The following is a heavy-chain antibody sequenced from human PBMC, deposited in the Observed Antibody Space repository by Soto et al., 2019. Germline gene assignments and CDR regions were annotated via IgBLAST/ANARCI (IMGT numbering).Heavy chain of an antibody. CDR3: ANTPNQYSYGSPKYGYCVMDV. J-gene: IGHJ6*02. D-gene: IGHD5-18*01. V-gene: IGHV3-7*01. Sequence: GGSLRLSCAASGFTFSSYWMSWVRQAPGKGLEWVANIKQDGSEKYYVDSVKGRFTISRDNAKDSLYLQMNSLRAEGTAVYYGANTPNQYSYGSPKYGYCVMDVWGQGTTVTVSS. CDR2: IKQDGSEK. CDR1: GFTFSSYW.